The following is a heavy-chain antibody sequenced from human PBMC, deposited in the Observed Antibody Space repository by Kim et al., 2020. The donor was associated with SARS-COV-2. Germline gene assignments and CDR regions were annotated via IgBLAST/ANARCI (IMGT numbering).Heavy chain of an antibody. CDR2: GNK. CDR3: ARVVDYGDY. J-gene: IGHJ4*02. V-gene: IGHV1-18*01. D-gene: IGHD2-15*01. Sequence: GNKNYAQKLKGRGTMTTATSTSTAYMELRSLRSDDTAVYYCARVVDYGDYWGQGTLVTVSS.